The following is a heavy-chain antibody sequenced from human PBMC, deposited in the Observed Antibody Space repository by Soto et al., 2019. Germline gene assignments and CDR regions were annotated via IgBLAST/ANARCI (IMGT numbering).Heavy chain of an antibody. D-gene: IGHD3-16*02. Sequence: GESLKISCKGSGYSFTSYWIGWVRQMPGKGLEWMGIIYPGDSDTRYSPSFQGQVTISADKSISTAYLQWSSLKASDTAMYYRARPDYDYVWGSYRYPSYGMDVWGQGTTVTVSS. V-gene: IGHV5-51*01. J-gene: IGHJ6*02. CDR2: IYPGDSDT. CDR1: GYSFTSYW. CDR3: ARPDYDYVWGSYRYPSYGMDV.